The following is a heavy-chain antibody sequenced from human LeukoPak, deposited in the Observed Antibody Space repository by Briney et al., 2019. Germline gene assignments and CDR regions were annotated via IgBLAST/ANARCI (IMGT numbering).Heavy chain of an antibody. CDR2: IRSKANGYST. CDR3: TRPGGIAAPGGSYYYYGMDV. CDR1: GVTFSGSA. J-gene: IGHJ6*02. D-gene: IGHD6-6*01. V-gene: IGHV3-73*01. Sequence: PGGSLKLSCAASGVTFSGSAMHWVRQASGKGLEWVGRIRSKANGYSTAYAASVEGRFTISRDDSKNTAYLQMNSLKTEDTAIYYCTRPGGIAAPGGSYYYYGMDVWGQGTTVTVSS.